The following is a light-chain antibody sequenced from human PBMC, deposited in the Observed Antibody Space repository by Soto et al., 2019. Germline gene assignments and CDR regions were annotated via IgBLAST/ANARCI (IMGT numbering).Light chain of an antibody. V-gene: IGKV1-39*01. CDR3: QQSYSVPLT. CDR1: QTMANY. J-gene: IGKJ5*01. CDR2: AIS. Sequence: DTQMTQSPSSLSSSVGDRVTITCRASQTMANYLNWYQQKPGKAPKVLIYAISNLQSGVPSRFSGSGSGTDFTLTISSLQPDDFATYYCQQSYSVPLTFGQGTRLEI.